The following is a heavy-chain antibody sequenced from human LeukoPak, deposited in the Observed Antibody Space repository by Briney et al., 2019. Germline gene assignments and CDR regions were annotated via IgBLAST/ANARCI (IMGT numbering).Heavy chain of an antibody. CDR1: GYTFTGYY. J-gene: IGHJ4*02. V-gene: IGHV1-2*02. Sequence: ASVKVSCKASGYTFTGYYMHWVRQAPGQGLEWMGWINCNSAGTKYPQKFQGRVSMTRDTSISTAYLELSRLRSDDTAVYYCARDLTIVGAVSDPRIRGHWGQGTLVTVSS. D-gene: IGHD3-3*01. CDR3: ARDLTIVGAVSDPRIRGH. CDR2: INCNSAGT.